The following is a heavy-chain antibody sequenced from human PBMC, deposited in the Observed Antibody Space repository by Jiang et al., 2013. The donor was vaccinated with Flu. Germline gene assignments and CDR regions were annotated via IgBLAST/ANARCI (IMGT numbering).Heavy chain of an antibody. CDR1: GFTFDDYA. CDR2: ISWNSDSI. D-gene: IGHD3-10*01. J-gene: IGHJ6*02. V-gene: IGHV3-9*01. Sequence: GLVQPGRSLRLSCAASGFTFDDYAMHWVRQAPGKGLEWVSGISWNSDSIGYADSVKGRFTISRDNAKNSLYLQMNSLRAEDTALYYCAKSGSGSYYNIDYGMDVWGQGTTVTVSS. CDR3: AKSGSGSYYNIDYGMDV.